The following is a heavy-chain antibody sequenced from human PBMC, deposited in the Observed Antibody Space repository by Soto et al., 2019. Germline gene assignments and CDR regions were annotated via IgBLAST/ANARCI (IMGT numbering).Heavy chain of an antibody. CDR2: IYYTGRT. V-gene: IGHV4-59*01. CDR1: GGSIGSYY. CDR3: ARPSEIGKIGGAFAI. Sequence: SETLSLTCSVSGGSIGSYYWSWIRQPPGKGLEWVGNIYYTGRTNYNSSLKSRLTMSVDTSKNQLSLKLRSVTAADTAVYYCARPSEIGKIGGAFAIGGQGTRVTVSS. J-gene: IGHJ3*02.